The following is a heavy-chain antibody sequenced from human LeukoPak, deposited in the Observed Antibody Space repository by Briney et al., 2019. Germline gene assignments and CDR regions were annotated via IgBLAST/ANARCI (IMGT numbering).Heavy chain of an antibody. CDR1: RFTFDDYG. CDR3: ARELASGD. V-gene: IGHV3-74*01. D-gene: IGHD6-13*01. Sequence: GGSLRLSCAASRFTFDDYGMSWVRQAPGKGLVWVSQINTDGNSTTYADSVKGRFTVSRDNAKNTLYLQTNSLRAEDTAVYYCARELASGDWGQGTLVTVSS. J-gene: IGHJ4*02. CDR2: INTDGNST.